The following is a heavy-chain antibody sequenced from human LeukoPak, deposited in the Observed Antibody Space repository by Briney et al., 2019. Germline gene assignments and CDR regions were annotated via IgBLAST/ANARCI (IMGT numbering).Heavy chain of an antibody. CDR1: GFTFSSYG. CDR2: IRYGETNK. CDR3: AKDNDMFNVAYYYAMDV. Sequence: GGSLRLSCAASGFTFSSYGMHWVRQAPGKGLEWVAFIRYGETNKYYEDSVKGRFTVSRDISKNTLYLQMNSLRAEDTAVYYCAKDNDMFNVAYYYAMDVWGQGTTVTVSS. V-gene: IGHV3-30*02. J-gene: IGHJ6*02. D-gene: IGHD3-9*01.